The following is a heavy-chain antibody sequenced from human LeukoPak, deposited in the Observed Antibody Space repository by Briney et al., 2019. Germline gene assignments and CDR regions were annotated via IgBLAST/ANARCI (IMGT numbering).Heavy chain of an antibody. CDR1: GFTFSSYA. Sequence: GRSLRLSCAASGFTFSSYAMHWVRQAPGKGLEWVAVISYDGSNKYYADSVKGRFTISRDNSKNTLYLQMNSLRAEDTAVYYCARDLVLIQLDYWGQGTLVTVSS. V-gene: IGHV3-30-3*01. CDR2: ISYDGSNK. D-gene: IGHD3-16*01. CDR3: ARDLVLIQLDY. J-gene: IGHJ4*02.